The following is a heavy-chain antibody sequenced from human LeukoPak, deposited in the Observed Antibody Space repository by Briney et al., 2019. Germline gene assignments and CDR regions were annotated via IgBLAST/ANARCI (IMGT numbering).Heavy chain of an antibody. Sequence: RAGGSLRLSCAASGFTFSNYAMSWVRQAPGKGLEWVSTISGSAGSTYYADSVKGRFTISRDNSKNTLYLQMHSLRAEDTALYYCAKDMGYCSGGSCYSSDYWGQGTLVTVSS. CDR2: ISGSAGST. CDR3: AKDMGYCSGGSCYSSDY. D-gene: IGHD2-15*01. CDR1: GFTFSNYA. J-gene: IGHJ4*02. V-gene: IGHV3-23*01.